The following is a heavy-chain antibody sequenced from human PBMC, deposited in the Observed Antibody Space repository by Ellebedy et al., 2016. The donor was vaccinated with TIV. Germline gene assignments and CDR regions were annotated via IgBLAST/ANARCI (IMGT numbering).Heavy chain of an antibody. CDR3: ARAIIGRRNFDY. CDR2: VSRGAGT. Sequence: GESLKISCAASAFPFSNYDMFWVRQAPGKGLEWVSAVSRGAGTYYTDSVKGRFTISRDNSKNTVYLQMNSLGTEDTAVYYCARAIIGRRNFDYWGQGTLVTVSS. V-gene: IGHV3-23*01. J-gene: IGHJ4*02. CDR1: AFPFSNYD. D-gene: IGHD1-14*01.